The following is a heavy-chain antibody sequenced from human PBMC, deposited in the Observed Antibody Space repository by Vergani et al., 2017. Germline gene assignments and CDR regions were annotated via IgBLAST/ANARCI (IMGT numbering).Heavy chain of an antibody. J-gene: IGHJ6*03. CDR3: ARGKGGYSSSTRCRGYYYYYMDG. CDR2: INHSGST. V-gene: IGHV4-34*01. Sequence: QVQLQQWGAGLLKPSETLSLTCAVYGGSFSGYYWSWIRQPPGKGLEWIGEINHSGSTNYNPSLKSRVTISVDTSKNQFSLKLSSVTAADTAVYYCARGKGGYSSSTRCRGYYYYYMDGWDKGTTVTVSS. CDR1: GGSFSGYY. D-gene: IGHD2-2*01.